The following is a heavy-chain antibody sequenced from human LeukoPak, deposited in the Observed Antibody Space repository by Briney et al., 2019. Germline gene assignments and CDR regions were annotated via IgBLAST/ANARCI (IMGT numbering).Heavy chain of an antibody. CDR2: IYYSGST. CDR3: AGYDFWISDY. V-gene: IGHV4-38-2*02. D-gene: IGHD3-3*01. J-gene: IGHJ4*02. CDR1: GYSISSGYY. Sequence: SETLSLTCTVSGYSISSGYYWGWIRQPPGKGLEWIGSIYYSGSTYYNPSLKSRVTISVDTSKNQFSLKLSSVTAADTAVYYCAGYDFWISDYWGQGTLVTVSS.